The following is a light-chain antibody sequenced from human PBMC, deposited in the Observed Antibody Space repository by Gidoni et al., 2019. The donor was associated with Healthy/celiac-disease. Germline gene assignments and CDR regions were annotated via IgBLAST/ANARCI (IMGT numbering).Light chain of an antibody. J-gene: IGLJ2*01. CDR2: QDS. CDR1: NLGEKY. Sequence: SYELTQPPSVSVSPGQTASITCSGDNLGEKYACWYQQKPGQSPVLVIYQDSKRPSGIPERFSGSNSGNTATLTISGTQAMDEADYYCQAWDSPTAVFGGGTKLTVL. CDR3: QAWDSPTAV. V-gene: IGLV3-1*01.